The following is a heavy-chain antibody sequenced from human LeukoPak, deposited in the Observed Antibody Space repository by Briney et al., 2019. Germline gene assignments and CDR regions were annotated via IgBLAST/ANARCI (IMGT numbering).Heavy chain of an antibody. V-gene: IGHV4-4*02. D-gene: IGHD3-16*02. CDR1: GGSISSSNW. J-gene: IGHJ4*02. CDR2: IYHSGST. Sequence: SGTLSLTCAVSGGSISSSNWWSWVRQPPGKGLEWIGEIYHSGSTNYNPSLKSRVTISVDTSKNQFFLKVRSLTAADTAVYYCAREPTYIWGSYRYTDYFDYWGQGTLVTVSS. CDR3: AREPTYIWGSYRYTDYFDY.